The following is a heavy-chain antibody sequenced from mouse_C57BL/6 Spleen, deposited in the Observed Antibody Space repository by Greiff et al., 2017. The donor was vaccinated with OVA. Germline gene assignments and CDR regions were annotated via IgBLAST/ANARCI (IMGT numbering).Heavy chain of an antibody. CDR3: ATQTTVVAPYFDY. CDR1: GYAFSSSW. J-gene: IGHJ2*01. CDR2: IYPGDGDT. V-gene: IGHV1-82*01. Sequence: VQLQQSGPELVKPGASVKISCKASGYAFSSSWMNWVKQRPGTGLEWIGRIYPGDGDTNYNGKFKGKATLTADKSSSTAYMQLSSLTSEDSAVYFCATQTTVVAPYFDYWGQGTTLTVSS. D-gene: IGHD1-1*01.